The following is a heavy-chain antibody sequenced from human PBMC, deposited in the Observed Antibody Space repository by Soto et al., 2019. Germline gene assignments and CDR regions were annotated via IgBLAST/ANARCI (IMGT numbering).Heavy chain of an antibody. J-gene: IGHJ6*03. CDR3: ARDRNSNPNYYYSYMDV. Sequence: PGGSLRLSCAASGFTFSTYGMHWVRQAPGKGLEWVAVIWYDGSNKYYAGSVKGRFTISRDNSKNTLYLQMNSLRAEDTAIYYCARDRNSNPNYYYSYMDVWGKGTTVTVSS. V-gene: IGHV3-33*01. D-gene: IGHD4-4*01. CDR2: IWYDGSNK. CDR1: GFTFSTYG.